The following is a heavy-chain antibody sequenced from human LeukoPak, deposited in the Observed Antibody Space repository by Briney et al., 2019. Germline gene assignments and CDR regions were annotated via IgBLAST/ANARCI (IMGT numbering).Heavy chain of an antibody. CDR3: ARGQTAGGMKYFHY. D-gene: IGHD6-13*01. Sequence: PKASVKVSCKASGGTFSSYAISWVRQAPGQGLEWMGGIIPVLGTANYAQKFQGRVTITADESTSNVYMELNSLRSEDTAVYYCARGQTAGGMKYFHYWGQGSLVTVSS. J-gene: IGHJ4*02. V-gene: IGHV1-69*13. CDR2: IIPVLGTA. CDR1: GGTFSSYA.